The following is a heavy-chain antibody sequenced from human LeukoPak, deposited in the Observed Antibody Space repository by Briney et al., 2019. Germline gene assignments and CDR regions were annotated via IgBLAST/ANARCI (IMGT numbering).Heavy chain of an antibody. CDR3: ARAVFLTEDYDIRYFDY. J-gene: IGHJ4*02. CDR1: GGTFSSYA. D-gene: IGHD3-22*01. Sequence: AASVKVSCKASGGTFSSYAISWVRQAPGQGLEWMGGIIPIFGTANYAQKFQGRVTITADESTSTAYMELSSLRSEDTAVYYCARAVFLTEDYDIRYFDYWGQGTLVTVSS. V-gene: IGHV1-69*13. CDR2: IIPIFGTA.